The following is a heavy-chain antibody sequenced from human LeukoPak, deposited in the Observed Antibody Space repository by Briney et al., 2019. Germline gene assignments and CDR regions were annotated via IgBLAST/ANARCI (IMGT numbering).Heavy chain of an antibody. CDR3: ARDDCSNTSCYGDWFDP. V-gene: IGHV4-4*07. D-gene: IGHD2-2*01. CDR1: GGSISSYY. Sequence: SETLSLTCTVSGGSISSYYWSWIRQPAGKGLEWIGRVFTSGSTHYNPSLKSRVTMSVDTSRNQFSLKLSSVTAADTAIYYCARDDCSNTSCYGDWFDPWGQGTLVTVSS. J-gene: IGHJ5*02. CDR2: VFTSGST.